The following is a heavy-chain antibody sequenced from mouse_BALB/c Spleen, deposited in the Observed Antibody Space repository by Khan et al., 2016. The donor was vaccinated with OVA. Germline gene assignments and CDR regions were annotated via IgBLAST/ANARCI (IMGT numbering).Heavy chain of an antibody. CDR3: TRGGYGAFDY. V-gene: IGHV5-4*02. J-gene: IGHJ3*01. CDR2: ISDGGSYT. CDR1: GFTFSDYY. D-gene: IGHD2-14*01. Sequence: EVELVESGGGLVKPGGSLKLSCAASGFTFSDYYMYWVRQTPEKRLEWVATISDGGSYTYFPDSVEGRFTISRDNAKNNLYLQLISLKSKDTAMYYCTRGGYGAFDYWGQGTLVTVSA.